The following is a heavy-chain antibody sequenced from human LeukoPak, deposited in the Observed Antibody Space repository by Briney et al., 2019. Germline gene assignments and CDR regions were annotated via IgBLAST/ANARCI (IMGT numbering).Heavy chain of an antibody. V-gene: IGHV1-3*01. CDR2: INAGNGNT. CDR3: ARGATRFGELLDDY. CDR1: GYTFTSYA. Sequence: ASVTVSCKASGYTFTSYAMHWVRQAPGQRLEWMGWINAGNGNTKYSQKFQGRVTITRDTSASTAYMELSSLRSEDTAVYYCARGATRFGELLDDYWGQGTLVTVSS. D-gene: IGHD3-10*01. J-gene: IGHJ4*02.